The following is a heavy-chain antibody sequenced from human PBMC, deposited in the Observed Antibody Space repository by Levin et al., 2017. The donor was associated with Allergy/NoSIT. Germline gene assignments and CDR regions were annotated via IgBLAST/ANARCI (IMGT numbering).Heavy chain of an antibody. J-gene: IGHJ3*01. D-gene: IGHD7-27*01. Sequence: GESLKISCRGSGYSFTSYWIGWVRQMPGKGLEWMGIIYASDSDSRYSPSFQGQVTISADKSISTAYLEWSSLQASDTAMYYCARQGALTSWGTFDVWGQGTMVTVSS. V-gene: IGHV5-51*01. CDR1: GYSFTSYW. CDR3: ARQGALTSWGTFDV. CDR2: IYASDSDS.